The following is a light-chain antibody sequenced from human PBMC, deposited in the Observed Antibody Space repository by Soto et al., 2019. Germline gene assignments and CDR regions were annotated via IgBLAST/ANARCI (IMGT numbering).Light chain of an antibody. V-gene: IGKV3-15*01. CDR3: QQYNNWPRT. Sequence: ETVMTHSPATLSVSPCERATLSFRASQSVSGDLAWYQQKPGQAPRLLIFAASTRATSVPARFTGSRSGTEFTLTISSLQSEDFAIYYCQQYNNWPRTFGQGTKVDIK. CDR2: AAS. J-gene: IGKJ1*01. CDR1: QSVSGD.